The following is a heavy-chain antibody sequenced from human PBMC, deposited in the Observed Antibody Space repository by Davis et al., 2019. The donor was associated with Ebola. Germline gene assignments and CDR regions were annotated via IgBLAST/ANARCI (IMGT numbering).Heavy chain of an antibody. V-gene: IGHV4-59*01. Sequence: SETLSLTCAVYGGSFSSYYWSWIRQPPGKGLEWIGYIYYSGSTNYNPSLKSRVTISVDTSKNQFSLKLSSVTAADTAVYYCARRSSSWYYFDYWGQGTLVTVSS. CDR2: IYYSGST. CDR3: ARRSSSWYYFDY. D-gene: IGHD6-13*01. J-gene: IGHJ4*02. CDR1: GGSFSSYY.